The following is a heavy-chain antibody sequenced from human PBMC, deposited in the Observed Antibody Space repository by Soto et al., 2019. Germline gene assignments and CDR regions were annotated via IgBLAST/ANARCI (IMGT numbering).Heavy chain of an antibody. V-gene: IGHV1-69*02. CDR2: IIPILGIA. D-gene: IGHD6-19*01. CDR1: GGTFSSYT. CDR3: ASPSSSGWYGTFDY. J-gene: IGHJ4*02. Sequence: SVKVSCKASGGTFSSYTISWVRQAPGQGLEWMGRIIPILGIANYAQKFQGRVTITADKSTSTAYMELSSLRSEDTAVYYCASPSSSGWYGTFDYWGQGTLVTVS.